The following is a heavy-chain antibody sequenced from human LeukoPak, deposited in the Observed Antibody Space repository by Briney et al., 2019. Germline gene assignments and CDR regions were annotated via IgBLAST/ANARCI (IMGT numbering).Heavy chain of an antibody. Sequence: SETLSLTCTVSGGSISSYYWSWIRQPPGKGLEGIGYVYYCGSTNYNPPLKSRVTISVDTSKNQFSLKLSSVTAADTAVYYCARAKPKNMVRGLIMRRESRYYFDYWGQGTPVTVSS. V-gene: IGHV4-59*01. CDR2: VYYCGST. J-gene: IGHJ4*02. D-gene: IGHD3-10*01. CDR1: GGSISSYY. CDR3: ARAKPKNMVRGLIMRRESRYYFDY.